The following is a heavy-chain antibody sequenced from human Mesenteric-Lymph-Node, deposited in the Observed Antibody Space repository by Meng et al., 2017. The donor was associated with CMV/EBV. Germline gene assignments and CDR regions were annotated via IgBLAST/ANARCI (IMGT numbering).Heavy chain of an antibody. D-gene: IGHD6-6*01. V-gene: IGHV4-59*01. J-gene: IGHJ3*02. CDR2: IYYSGST. Sequence: GSLRLSCTVSGGSISSYYWSWIRQPPGKGLEWIGYIYYSGSTNYNPSLKSRVTISVDTSKNQFSLRLSSVTAADTAVYYCARDIEYSSSMGAFDIWGQGTMVTVSS. CDR1: GGSISSYY. CDR3: ARDIEYSSSMGAFDI.